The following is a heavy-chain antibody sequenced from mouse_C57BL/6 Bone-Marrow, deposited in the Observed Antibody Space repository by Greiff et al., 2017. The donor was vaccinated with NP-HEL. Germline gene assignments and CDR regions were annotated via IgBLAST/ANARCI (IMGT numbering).Heavy chain of an antibody. CDR3: ARRVITTVVAPYYYAMDY. CDR1: GYTFTSYW. Sequence: QVQLKQSGAELAKPGASVKLSCKASGYTFTSYWMHWVKQRPGQGLEWIGYINPSSGYTKYNQKFKDKATLTADKSSSTAYMQLSSLTYEDSAVYYCARRVITTVVAPYYYAMDYWGQGTSVTVSS. CDR2: INPSSGYT. D-gene: IGHD1-1*01. V-gene: IGHV1-7*01. J-gene: IGHJ4*01.